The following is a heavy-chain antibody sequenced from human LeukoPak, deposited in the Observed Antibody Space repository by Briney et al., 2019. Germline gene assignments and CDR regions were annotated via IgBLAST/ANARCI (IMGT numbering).Heavy chain of an antibody. CDR2: ISYDGSNK. CDR1: GITFSSYG. J-gene: IGHJ5*02. D-gene: IGHD3-16*01. V-gene: IGHV3-30*03. Sequence: PGGCLRLSCAASGITFSSYGMHWVRQAPGKGLEWVAVISYDGSNKYYADSVKGRFTISRDNSKNTLYLQMNSLRAEDTAVYYCARDSTIGNWFDPWGQGTLVTVSS. CDR3: ARDSTIGNWFDP.